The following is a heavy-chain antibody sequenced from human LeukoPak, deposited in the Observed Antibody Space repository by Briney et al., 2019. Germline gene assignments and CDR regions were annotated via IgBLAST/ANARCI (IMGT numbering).Heavy chain of an antibody. CDR2: IIPILGIA. J-gene: IGHJ4*02. CDR3: AIATYYYGSGSYHDY. CDR1: GGTFSSYA. D-gene: IGHD3-10*01. V-gene: IGHV1-69*04. Sequence: SVKVSCKASGGTFSSYAISWVRQAPGQGLEWMGRIIPILGIANYTQKFQGRITITADKSTSTAYMELSSLRSEDTAVYYCAIATYYYGSGSYHDYWGQGTLVTVSS.